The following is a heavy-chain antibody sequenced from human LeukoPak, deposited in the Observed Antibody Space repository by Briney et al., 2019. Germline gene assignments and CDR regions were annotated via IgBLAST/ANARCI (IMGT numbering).Heavy chain of an antibody. CDR3: ARDSLGLLSTGN. CDR1: GVSISNGVYY. CDR2: IYFSGST. V-gene: IGHV4-30-4*08. Sequence: SQTLSLTCTVSGVSISNGVYYWSWIRKPPGKGLNLIGYIYFSGSTYYNPSLKSRVTISVDTSKNHFSLKLSSVTASDTAVYYCARDSLGLLSTGNWGQGTLVTVSS. J-gene: IGHJ4*02. D-gene: IGHD3-22*01.